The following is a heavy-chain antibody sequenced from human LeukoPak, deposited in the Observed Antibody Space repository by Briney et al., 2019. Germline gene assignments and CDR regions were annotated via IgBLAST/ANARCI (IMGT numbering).Heavy chain of an antibody. Sequence: ASVKVSCKVSGYTLTELSMHWVRQAPGKGLEWMGGFDPEDGETIYAQKFQGRVTMTEDTSTDTAYMELSSLRSEDTAVYYCATPVKINDPTGFDYWGQGTLVTVSS. V-gene: IGHV1-24*01. CDR3: ATPVKINDPTGFDY. D-gene: IGHD3-16*01. CDR1: GYTLTELS. J-gene: IGHJ4*02. CDR2: FDPEDGET.